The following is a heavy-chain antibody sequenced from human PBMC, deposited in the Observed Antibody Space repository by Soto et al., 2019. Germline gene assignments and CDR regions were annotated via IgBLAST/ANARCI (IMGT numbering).Heavy chain of an antibody. CDR1: GGSISSSSYY. CDR2: IYYSGST. D-gene: IGHD2-21*02. Sequence: SETLSLTCTVSGGSISSSSYYWGWIRQPPGKGLEWIGSIYYSGSTYYNPSLKSRVTISVDTSKNQFPLKLSTVTAADTAVYYCASYGCGGDCYSYFQHWGQGTLVTVSS. CDR3: ASYGCGGDCYSYFQH. V-gene: IGHV4-39*06. J-gene: IGHJ1*01.